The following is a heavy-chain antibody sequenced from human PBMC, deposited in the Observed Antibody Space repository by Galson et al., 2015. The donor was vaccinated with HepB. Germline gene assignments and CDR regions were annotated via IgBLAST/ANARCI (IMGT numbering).Heavy chain of an antibody. CDR1: GYTFTGYY. V-gene: IGHV1-2*04. D-gene: IGHD3-22*01. CDR3: ARYYYDSSEGGYYFDY. CDR2: INPNSGGT. J-gene: IGHJ4*02. Sequence: SVKVSCKASGYTFTGYYMHWVRQAPGQGLEWMGWINPNSGGTNYAQKFQGWVTMTRDTSISTAYMELSRLRSDDTAVYYCARYYYDSSEGGYYFDYWGQGTLVTVSS.